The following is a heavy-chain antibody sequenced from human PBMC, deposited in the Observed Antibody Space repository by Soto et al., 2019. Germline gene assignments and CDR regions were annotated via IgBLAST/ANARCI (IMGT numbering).Heavy chain of an antibody. CDR1: GGTCGNYA. CDR2: ISGSGGST. V-gene: IGHV3-23*01. J-gene: IGHJ2*01. D-gene: IGHD2-8*01. Sequence: GGSLRLWWAAAGGTCGNYAGSWVRQAPGGGLEWVSAISGSGGSTYFADSVKGRFTISRDNSKNTLYLQMNSLRDEDTAVYYCARGLSGRRWYFDLWGRGTLVTVSS. CDR3: ARGLSGRRWYFDL.